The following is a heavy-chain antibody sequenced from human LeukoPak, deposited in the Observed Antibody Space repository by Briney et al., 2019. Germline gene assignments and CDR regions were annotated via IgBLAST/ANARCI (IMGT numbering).Heavy chain of an antibody. V-gene: IGHV3-30*18. CDR2: TSYDGSNK. CDR1: GFTFSSYG. J-gene: IGHJ4*02. Sequence: PGGSLRLSCAASGFTFSSYGMHWVRQAPGKGLEWVAGTSYDGSNKYYADSVKGRFTISRDNSKNMLYLQMNSLREDTALYYCGKDSAFGVVPRGFDYWGQGTLVTVSS. D-gene: IGHD3-3*01. CDR3: GKDSAFGVVPRGFDY.